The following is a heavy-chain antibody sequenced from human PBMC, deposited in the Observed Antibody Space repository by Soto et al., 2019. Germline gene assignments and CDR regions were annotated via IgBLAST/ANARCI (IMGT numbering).Heavy chain of an antibody. J-gene: IGHJ4*02. D-gene: IGHD3-22*01. V-gene: IGHV1-2*02. CDR2: MNPDSGAT. CDR3: ARDRRPVMSGYYYA. CDR1: GYIFSDYC. Sequence: QVHLEQSAAAVKKPGASVKVSCKTSGYIFSDYCIHWVRQAPGQGLEWLGWMNPDSGATSYAPKFQGRVTLTRDTSVTTAYMELSGLMFDDTATYYCARDRRPVMSGYYYAWGQGTLLAVSS.